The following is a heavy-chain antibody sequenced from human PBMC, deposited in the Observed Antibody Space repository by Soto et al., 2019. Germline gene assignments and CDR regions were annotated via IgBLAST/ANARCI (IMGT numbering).Heavy chain of an antibody. Sequence: EVQLLESGGGLVQPGGSLRLSCAASGFSFNNYAMNWVRQAPGKGLEWVSSVSAGGGTTFYADSVKGRFTISRDISKNTLYLLMNSLRAEDTAVYYCATRLPGAGCFDYWGQGSLVTVSS. J-gene: IGHJ4*02. CDR2: VSAGGGTT. V-gene: IGHV3-23*01. CDR1: GFSFNNYA. CDR3: ATRLPGAGCFDY. D-gene: IGHD7-27*01.